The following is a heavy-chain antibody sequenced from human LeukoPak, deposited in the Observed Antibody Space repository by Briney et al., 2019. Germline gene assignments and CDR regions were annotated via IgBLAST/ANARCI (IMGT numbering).Heavy chain of an antibody. Sequence: GGSLRLSCAASGFTFSSNYMSWVRQAPGKGLEWVSVIYSGGSTSYADSVTGRFTISRDNSKNTLYLQMNSLRAEDTAVYYWASGHSQRDIVVVVAATPRLWGQGTMVTVSS. CDR1: GFTFSSNY. V-gene: IGHV3-53*01. CDR2: IYSGGST. D-gene: IGHD2-15*01. CDR3: ASGHSQRDIVVVVAATPRL. J-gene: IGHJ3*01.